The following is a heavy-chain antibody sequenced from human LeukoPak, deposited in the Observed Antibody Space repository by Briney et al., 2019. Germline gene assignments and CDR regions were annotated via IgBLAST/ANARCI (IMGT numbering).Heavy chain of an antibody. Sequence: GGSLRLSCAASGFTLTSYAMNWVRQAPGKGLEWVSAISGSGGGTYYADSVKGRFTISRDNSKNTLFLLMSSLRADDTAVYYCVRDTSGYAEFDYWGQGTLVTVSS. CDR3: VRDTSGYAEFDY. J-gene: IGHJ4*02. CDR2: ISGSGGGT. V-gene: IGHV3-23*01. CDR1: GFTLTSYA. D-gene: IGHD3-22*01.